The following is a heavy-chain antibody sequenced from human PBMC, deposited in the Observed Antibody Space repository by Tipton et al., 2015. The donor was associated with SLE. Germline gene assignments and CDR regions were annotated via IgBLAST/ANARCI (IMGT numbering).Heavy chain of an antibody. D-gene: IGHD3-16*01. Sequence: TLSLTCTVSGGSISSYSWSWIRQPAGKGLEWIGHISTSGSTYYNPSLKSRVTISVDTSKNQFSLKVTSVTAADTAVYYCARSMLTTKRVFDYWGQGTLVTVSS. J-gene: IGHJ4*02. CDR2: ISTSGST. CDR1: GGSISSYS. V-gene: IGHV4-4*07. CDR3: ARSMLTTKRVFDY.